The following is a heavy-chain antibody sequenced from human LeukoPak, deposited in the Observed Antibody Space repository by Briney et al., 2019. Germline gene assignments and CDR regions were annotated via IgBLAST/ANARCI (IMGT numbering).Heavy chain of an antibody. CDR3: ARVGYCSTTSCYWRAFDY. CDR2: INQDGSEQ. CDR1: GFTFSSYW. Sequence: GGSLRLSCAASGFTFSSYWMSWVREAPGKGLEWVANINQDGSEQYYVDSVKGRFTISRDNTKNSLYLQMNSLRAEDTAVYYCARVGYCSTTSCYWRAFDYWGQGTLVTVSS. D-gene: IGHD2-2*01. V-gene: IGHV3-7*01. J-gene: IGHJ4*02.